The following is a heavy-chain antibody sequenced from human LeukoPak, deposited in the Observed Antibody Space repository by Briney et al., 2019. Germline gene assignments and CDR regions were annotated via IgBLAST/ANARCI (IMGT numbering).Heavy chain of an antibody. J-gene: IGHJ4*02. V-gene: IGHV1-18*01. CDR1: GYTFTSYG. Sequence: GASVKVSCKASGYTFTSYGISWVRQAPGQGLEWMGWISAYNGNTNYAQKLQGRVTMTTDTSTSTAYMELSGLRSEDTAVYYCAREALGEMGTIGSFDYWGQGTLVTVSS. D-gene: IGHD5-24*01. CDR3: AREALGEMGTIGSFDY. CDR2: ISAYNGNT.